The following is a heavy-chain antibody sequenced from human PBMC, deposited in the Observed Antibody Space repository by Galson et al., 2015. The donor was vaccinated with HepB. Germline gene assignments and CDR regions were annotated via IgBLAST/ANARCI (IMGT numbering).Heavy chain of an antibody. CDR3: AKLSSFWVAGTVY. CDR2: ISSSGGST. D-gene: IGHD6-19*01. CDR1: GFTFSSYA. Sequence: SLRLSCAASGFTFSSYAMSWVRQAPGKGLEWVSAISSSGGSTYYADSVKGRFTISRDNSKNTLYLQMNSLRAEDTAVYYCAKLSSFWVAGTVYWGQGALVTVSS. J-gene: IGHJ4*02. V-gene: IGHV3-23*01.